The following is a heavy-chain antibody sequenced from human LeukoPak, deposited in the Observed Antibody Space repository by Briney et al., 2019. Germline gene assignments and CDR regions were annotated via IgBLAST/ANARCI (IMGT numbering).Heavy chain of an antibody. Sequence: ASVNVSCKASGYTLASYGISWVRQAPAQGREWMGWISAYNGNTNYAQKLQGRVTMTTDTSTSTAYMELRSLRSDDTAVYYCARVLYYYDSSGRIGAFDIWGQGTMVTVSS. CDR3: ARVLYYYDSSGRIGAFDI. J-gene: IGHJ3*02. V-gene: IGHV1-18*01. CDR2: ISAYNGNT. CDR1: GYTLASYG. D-gene: IGHD3-22*01.